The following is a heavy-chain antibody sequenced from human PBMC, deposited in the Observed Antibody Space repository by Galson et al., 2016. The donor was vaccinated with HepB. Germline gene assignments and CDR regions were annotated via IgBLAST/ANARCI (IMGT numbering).Heavy chain of an antibody. Sequence: SLRLSCAASGFTFDDYAMHWVRQAPGKGLEWVSGITWNSGRIGYADSVEGRFTISRDNAKNSLYLQMNSLRAEDTALYYCVKDPSPVIAGRYFEYWGQGTLVTVSS. CDR1: GFTFDDYA. J-gene: IGHJ4*02. V-gene: IGHV3-9*01. CDR2: ITWNSGRI. CDR3: VKDPSPVIAGRYFEY. D-gene: IGHD6-13*01.